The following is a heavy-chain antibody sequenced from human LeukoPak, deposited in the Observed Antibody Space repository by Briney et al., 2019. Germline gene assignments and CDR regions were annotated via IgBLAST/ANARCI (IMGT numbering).Heavy chain of an antibody. D-gene: IGHD5-18*01. CDR3: ARVPGYSYGYDFDY. J-gene: IGHJ4*02. CDR1: GYTFTGYY. CDR2: INPNSGGT. V-gene: IGHV1-2*06. Sequence: ASVKVSCKASGYTFTGYYMHWVRQAPGQGLEWMGRINPNSGGTNYAQKFQGRVTMTRDTSISTAYMELSRLRSDDTAVYYCARVPGYSYGYDFDYWGQGTLVTVSS.